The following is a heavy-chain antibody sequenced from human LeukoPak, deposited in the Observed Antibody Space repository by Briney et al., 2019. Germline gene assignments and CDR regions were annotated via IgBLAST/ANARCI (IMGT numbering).Heavy chain of an antibody. CDR2: ISSTGSNT. J-gene: IGHJ5*02. D-gene: IGHD3-16*02. Sequence: GGSLRLSCAASGFTFSDYYMSWIRQAPGKGLEWASYISSTGSNTYYADSVKGRFTISRDNAKSSLHLQMNSLRGEDTAVYYCARGLVLNYDYVWGSFRYNWFDPWGQGTQVTVST. CDR3: ARGLVLNYDYVWGSFRYNWFDP. CDR1: GFTFSDYY. V-gene: IGHV3-11*01.